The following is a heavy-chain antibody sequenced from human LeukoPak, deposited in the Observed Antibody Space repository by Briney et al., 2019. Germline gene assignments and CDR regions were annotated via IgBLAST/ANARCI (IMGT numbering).Heavy chain of an antibody. CDR1: GLTLRDAY. CDR3: PPGHYSTL. J-gene: IGHJ4*02. Sequence: GESLRLSCTASGLTLRDAYLRWVRQAPGKGLEWVGHMKSKAQGETTHIAAPVKGRFSISRDDSKNPVYLHMNGLRTEDPAMYFCPPGHYSTLWGQGTLVTVSS. D-gene: IGHD6-13*01. V-gene: IGHV3-15*01. CDR2: MKSKAQGETT.